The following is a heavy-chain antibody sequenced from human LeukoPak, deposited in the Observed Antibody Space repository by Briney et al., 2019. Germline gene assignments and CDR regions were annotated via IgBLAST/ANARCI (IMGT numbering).Heavy chain of an antibody. CDR1: GGSFSGYY. D-gene: IGHD6-13*01. J-gene: IGHJ6*03. Sequence: PSETLSPTCAVYGGSFSGYYWSWIRQPPGKGLEWIGEINHSGSTNYNPSLKSRVTISVDTSKNQFSLKLSSVTAADTAVYYCARAAGDYYYYYMDVWGKGTTVTVSS. CDR2: INHSGST. V-gene: IGHV4-34*01. CDR3: ARAAGDYYYYYMDV.